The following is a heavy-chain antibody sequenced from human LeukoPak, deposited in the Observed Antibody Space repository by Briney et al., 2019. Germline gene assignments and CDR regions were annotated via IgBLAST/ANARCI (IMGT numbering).Heavy chain of an antibody. CDR3: ARRVYDWNEWAFDY. V-gene: IGHV4-59*08. Sequence: SETLSLTCTVSGGSISSYYWSWIRQPPGKGLEWIGYIYYSGSTNYNPSLKSRVTISVDTSKNQFSLKLSSVTAADTAVYYCARRVYDWNEWAFDYWGQGTLVTVSS. CDR1: GGSISSYY. CDR2: IYYSGST. J-gene: IGHJ4*02. D-gene: IGHD1-20*01.